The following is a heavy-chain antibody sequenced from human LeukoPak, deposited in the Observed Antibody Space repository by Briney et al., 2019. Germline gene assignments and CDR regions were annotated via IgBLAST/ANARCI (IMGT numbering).Heavy chain of an antibody. V-gene: IGHV3-30*18. D-gene: IGHD1-26*01. J-gene: IGHJ4*02. Sequence: PGGSLRLSCAASGFTFSSYGMHWVRQAPGKGLEWVAVISYDGSNKYYADSVKGRFTTSRDNSKNTLYLQMNSLRAEDTAVYYCAEDLEPQLVGAADYWGQGTLVTVSS. CDR3: AEDLEPQLVGAADY. CDR1: GFTFSSYG. CDR2: ISYDGSNK.